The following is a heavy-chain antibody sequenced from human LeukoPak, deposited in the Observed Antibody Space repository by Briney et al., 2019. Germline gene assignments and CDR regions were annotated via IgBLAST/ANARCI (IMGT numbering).Heavy chain of an antibody. CDR3: ARLSWVRGVRWFDP. CDR1: GGSISSGSYY. J-gene: IGHJ5*02. CDR2: IYTSGST. V-gene: IGHV4-61*02. D-gene: IGHD3-10*01. Sequence: SETLSLTCTVSGGSISSGSYYWSWIRQPAGKGLEWIGRIYTSGSTNYNPSLKSRVTISVDTSKNQFSLKLSSVTAADTAVYYCARLSWVRGVRWFDPWGQGTLVTVSS.